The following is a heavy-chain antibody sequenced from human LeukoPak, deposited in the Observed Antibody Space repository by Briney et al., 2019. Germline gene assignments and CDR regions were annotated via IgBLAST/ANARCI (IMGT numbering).Heavy chain of an antibody. CDR1: GGSISSYY. D-gene: IGHD2-21*01. V-gene: IGHV4-59*01. CDR3: ASGAYCGGDCFLPYYYYYYMDV. CDR2: IYYSGST. Sequence: SETLSLTCTVSGGSISSYYWSWIRQPPGKGLEWIGYIYYSGSTNYIPSLKSRVTISVDTSKNQFSLKLSSVTAADTAVYYCASGAYCGGDCFLPYYYYYYMDVWGKGTTVTVSS. J-gene: IGHJ6*03.